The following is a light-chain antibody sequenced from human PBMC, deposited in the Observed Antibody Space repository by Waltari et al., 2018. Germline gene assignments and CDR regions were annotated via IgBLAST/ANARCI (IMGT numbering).Light chain of an antibody. V-gene: IGLV1-40*01. CDR1: GSNIGAGYD. CDR2: GST. Sequence: QSVLTQPPSVSGAPGQRVTISCTGSGSNIGAGYDVHWYQQFPRAAPRLLIYGSTTRPLGVPVRFFGSTSGTSASLAIIGLQAEDEADYYCQSYDTSLSVVFGGGTKVTVL. CDR3: QSYDTSLSVV. J-gene: IGLJ3*02.